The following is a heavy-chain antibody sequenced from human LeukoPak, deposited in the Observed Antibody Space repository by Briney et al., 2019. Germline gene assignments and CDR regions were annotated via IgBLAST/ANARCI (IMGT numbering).Heavy chain of an antibody. CDR3: VRGYYDSSGYQLWFDP. CDR1: GYTFTGYY. CDR2: INPNSGGT. J-gene: IGHJ5*02. Sequence: ASVKVSCKASGYTFTGYYMHWVRQAPGQGLEWMGWINPNSGGTNYAQKFQGWVTMTGDTSISTAYMELSRLRSDDTAVYYCVRGYYDSSGYQLWFDPWGQGTLVTVSS. D-gene: IGHD3-22*01. V-gene: IGHV1-2*04.